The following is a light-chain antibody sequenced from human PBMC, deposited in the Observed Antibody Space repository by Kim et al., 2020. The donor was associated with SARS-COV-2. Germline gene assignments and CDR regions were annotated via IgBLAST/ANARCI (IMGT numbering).Light chain of an antibody. Sequence: DIQMTQSPSSLSASVGDRVTIPCRASQSISSYLNWYQQKPGKVPKLLIYAASSLRSGVPSRFSGSGSGTDFILTISSLQPEDCATYYCQQSYGIPRTFGQGTKVDIK. CDR1: QSISSY. V-gene: IGKV1-39*01. CDR3: QQSYGIPRT. CDR2: AAS. J-gene: IGKJ1*01.